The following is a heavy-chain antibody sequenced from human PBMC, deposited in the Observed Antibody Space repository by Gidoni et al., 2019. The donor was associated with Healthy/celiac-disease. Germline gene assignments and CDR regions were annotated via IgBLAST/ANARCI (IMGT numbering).Heavy chain of an antibody. CDR2: INPNSGGT. CDR1: GYTFTGYY. V-gene: IGHV1-2*04. CDR3: ARVRGFRANAFDI. Sequence: QVQLVQSGAEVKKPGASVKVSCKASGYTFTGYYMHWVRQAPGQGLEWMGWINPNSGGTNCAQKFQGWVTMTRDTSISTAYMELSRLRSDDTAVYYCARVRGFRANAFDIWGQGTMVTVSS. D-gene: IGHD3-10*01. J-gene: IGHJ3*02.